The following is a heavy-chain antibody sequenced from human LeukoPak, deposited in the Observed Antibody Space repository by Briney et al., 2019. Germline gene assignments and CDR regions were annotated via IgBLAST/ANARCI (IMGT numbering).Heavy chain of an antibody. Sequence: GGSLRLSCAASGFTFSSYAMHWVRQAPGKGLEWVAVISYDGSNKYYADSVKGRFTISRDNSKNTLYLQMNSLRAEDTAVYYCAREGSRSQLDYWGQGTLVTVSS. CDR1: GFTFSSYA. V-gene: IGHV3-30*04. CDR2: ISYDGSNK. J-gene: IGHJ4*02. CDR3: AREGSRSQLDY.